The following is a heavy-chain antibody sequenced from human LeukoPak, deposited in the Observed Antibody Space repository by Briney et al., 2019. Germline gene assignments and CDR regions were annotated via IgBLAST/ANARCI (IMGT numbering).Heavy chain of an antibody. CDR2: IGGSGGNT. J-gene: IGHJ4*02. CDR1: GFTVGNNY. CDR3: AKDASRFYCANGVCDFDY. V-gene: IGHV3-23*01. Sequence: PGGSLRLSCAASGFTVGNNYMAWVRQVPGKGLEWVSAIGGSGGNTYYADSVKGRFTVSRDNSKNTLYLQMNSLRAEDTAVYYCAKDASRFYCANGVCDFDYWGQGTLVTVSS. D-gene: IGHD2-8*01.